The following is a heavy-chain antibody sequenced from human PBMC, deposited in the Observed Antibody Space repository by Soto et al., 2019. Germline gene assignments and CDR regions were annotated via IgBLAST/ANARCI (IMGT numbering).Heavy chain of an antibody. V-gene: IGHV3-66*01. D-gene: IGHD3-16*01. CDR1: GFTVSSKY. J-gene: IGHJ4*02. CDR2: IYSGGST. CDR3: TRDPWAADY. Sequence: EVQLVESGGGLVQSGGCLRLSCAASGFTVSSKYMSWVRQAPGKGLEWVSVIYSGGSTFYADSVRGRFTISRDNSKNTVHLQMNSLRAEDTAVYYCTRDPWAADYWGQGTLVTVSS.